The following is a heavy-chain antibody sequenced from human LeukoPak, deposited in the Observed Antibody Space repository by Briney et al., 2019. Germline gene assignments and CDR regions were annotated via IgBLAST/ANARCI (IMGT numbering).Heavy chain of an antibody. CDR1: GFTFSSYG. V-gene: IGHV3-30*02. J-gene: IGHJ4*02. CDR3: AKSQVTGWYDFDY. Sequence: GGSLRLSCAASGFTFSSYGMNWVRQAPGKGLEWVASIRSDGSDKKYADSVKGQFTISRDNSKSTLNLQMNSLRPEDTAVYYCAKSQVTGWYDFDYWGQGTLVIVSS. CDR2: IRSDGSDK. D-gene: IGHD6-19*01.